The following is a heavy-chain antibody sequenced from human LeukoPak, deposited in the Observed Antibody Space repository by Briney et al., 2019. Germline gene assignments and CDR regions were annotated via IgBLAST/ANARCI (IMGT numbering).Heavy chain of an antibody. D-gene: IGHD3-10*01. CDR3: ARALNYYGSGMSFDY. CDR2: IYSGGST. J-gene: IGHJ4*02. CDR1: GFTVSSNY. V-gene: IGHV3-53*01. Sequence: GGSLRLSCAASGFTVSSNYMSWVRQAPGKGLEWVSVIYSGGSTYYADSVKGRFTISRDNSKNTLYLQMNSLRAEDTAVYYCARALNYYGSGMSFDYWGQGTLVTVSS.